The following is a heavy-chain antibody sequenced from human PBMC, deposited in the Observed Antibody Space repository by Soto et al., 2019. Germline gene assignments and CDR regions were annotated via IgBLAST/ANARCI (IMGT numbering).Heavy chain of an antibody. CDR2: IYYSGST. V-gene: IGHV4-31*03. Sequence: QVQLQESGPGLVKPSQTLSLTCTVSGGSISSGGYYWSWIRQHPGKGLEWIGYIYYSGSTYYNPSLKSRVTISVDTSKNQFSLKLSSVTAADTAVYYCARPRYNWNSEEGDAFDIWGQGTMVTVSS. CDR1: GGSISSGGYY. J-gene: IGHJ3*02. D-gene: IGHD1-7*01. CDR3: ARPRYNWNSEEGDAFDI.